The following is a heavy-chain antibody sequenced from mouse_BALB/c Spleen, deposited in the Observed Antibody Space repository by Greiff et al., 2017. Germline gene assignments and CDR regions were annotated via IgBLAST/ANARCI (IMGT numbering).Heavy chain of an antibody. CDR3: ARRDGGFAY. CDR1: GFTFSSYA. J-gene: IGHJ3*01. Sequence: EVKLVESGGGLVKPGGSLKLSCAASGFTFSSYAMSWVRQTPEKRLEWVATISSGGSYTYYPDSVKGRFTISRDNAKNTLYLQMSSLRSEDTAMYYCARRDGGFAYWGQGTLVTVSA. D-gene: IGHD1-2*01. V-gene: IGHV5-9-3*01. CDR2: ISSGGSYT.